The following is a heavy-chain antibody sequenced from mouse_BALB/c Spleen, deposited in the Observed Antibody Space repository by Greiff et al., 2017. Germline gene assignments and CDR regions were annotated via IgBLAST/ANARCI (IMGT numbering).Heavy chain of an antibody. Sequence: QVQLQQSGPGLVAPSQSLSITCTVSGFSLTDYGVSWIRQPPGKGLEWLGVIWGGGSTYYNSALKSRLSISKDNSKSQVFLKMNSLQTDDTAMYYCAKHNYGYEGYYAMDYWGQGTSVTVSS. CDR3: AKHNYGYEGYYAMDY. CDR2: IWGGGST. CDR1: GFSLTDYG. D-gene: IGHD1-2*01. V-gene: IGHV2-6-5*01. J-gene: IGHJ4*01.